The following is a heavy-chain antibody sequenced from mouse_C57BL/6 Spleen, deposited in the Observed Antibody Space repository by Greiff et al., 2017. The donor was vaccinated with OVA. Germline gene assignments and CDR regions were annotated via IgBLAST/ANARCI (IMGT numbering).Heavy chain of an antibody. CDR1: GYSFTGYF. D-gene: IGHD2-5*01. Sequence: VQLQQSGPELVKPGDSVKISCKASGYSFTGYFMNWVMQSHGKSLEWIGRINPYNGDTFYNQKFKGKATLTVDKSSSTAHMELRSLTSEDSAVYYCARSDSNYGPFDYWGQGTTLTVSS. J-gene: IGHJ2*01. V-gene: IGHV1-20*01. CDR2: INPYNGDT. CDR3: ARSDSNYGPFDY.